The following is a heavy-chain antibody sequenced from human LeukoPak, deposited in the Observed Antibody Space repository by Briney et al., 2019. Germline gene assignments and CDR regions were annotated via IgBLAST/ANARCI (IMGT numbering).Heavy chain of an antibody. J-gene: IGHJ4*02. CDR2: INQRGRV. CDR1: GGCFIGYY. CDR3: AIQWMAAIDY. Sequence: SETLSLTCAVHGGCFIGYYWNWIRQPPPKGLEWIGEINQRGRVNYNPPLKSRFSISKGTSEDEFALKVASVSAGDPVVYYCAIQWMAAIDYWGQGALVTVSS. V-gene: IGHV4-34*01. D-gene: IGHD6-19*01.